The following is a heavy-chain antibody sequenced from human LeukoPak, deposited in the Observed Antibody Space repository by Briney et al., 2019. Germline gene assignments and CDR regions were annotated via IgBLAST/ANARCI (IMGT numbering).Heavy chain of an antibody. J-gene: IGHJ4*02. CDR3: ATEPVAAGTSEDIDY. Sequence: GASVKVSCKASGYTFTGYYMHWVRQAPGQGLEWMGWINPNSGGTNYAQKFQGRVTMTRDTSISTAYMELSRLRSDDTAVYYCATEPVAAGTSEDIDYWGQGTLVTVSS. CDR2: INPNSGGT. D-gene: IGHD6-13*01. CDR1: GYTFTGYY. V-gene: IGHV1-2*02.